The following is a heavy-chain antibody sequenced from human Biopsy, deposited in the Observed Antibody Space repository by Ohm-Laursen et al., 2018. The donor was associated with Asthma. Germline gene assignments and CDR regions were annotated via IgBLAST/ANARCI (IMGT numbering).Heavy chain of an antibody. CDR3: ARTYYDFLTGQVNDAFAM. CDR1: GYTFIHYA. V-gene: IGHV1-3*01. D-gene: IGHD3-9*01. Sequence: SVKVSCKASGYTFIHYAIHWVRQAPGQRLEWMGWINAGNGNTEYSQKFQGRVTITRDTSASTAYMDLRSLRSEDTAMYYCARTYYDFLTGQVNDAFAMWGQGTMVTVSS. J-gene: IGHJ3*02. CDR2: INAGNGNT.